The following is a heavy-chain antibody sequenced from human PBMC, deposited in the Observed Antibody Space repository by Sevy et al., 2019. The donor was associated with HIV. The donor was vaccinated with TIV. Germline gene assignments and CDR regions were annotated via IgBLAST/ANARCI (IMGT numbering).Heavy chain of an antibody. CDR1: GGSISSGGYY. V-gene: IGHV4-31*03. Sequence: SETLSLTCTVSGGSISSGGYYWSWIRQHPGKGLEWIGYIYYSGSTYYNPSLKSRVTISVDTSKNQFSLKLSSVTAADTAVNYCARKLGYCSGGSCHAFDIWGQGTMVTVSS. CDR2: IYYSGST. J-gene: IGHJ3*02. CDR3: ARKLGYCSGGSCHAFDI. D-gene: IGHD2-15*01.